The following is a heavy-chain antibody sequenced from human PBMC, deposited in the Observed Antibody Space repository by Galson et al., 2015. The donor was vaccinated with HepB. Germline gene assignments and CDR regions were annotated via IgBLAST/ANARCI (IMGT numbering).Heavy chain of an antibody. CDR1: GFNFSSYS. CDR2: ISDSSSTI. D-gene: IGHD2-2*02. J-gene: IGHJ5*02. V-gene: IGHV3-48*01. CDR3: ARGTDGVPGAIRENWFDP. Sequence: SLRLSCAASGFNFSSYSMNWVRQAPGKGLEWVSYISDSSSTIYQADSVKGRFTISRDNAKNSLYLQMNSLRAEDTAVYYCARGTDGVPGAIRENWFDPWGQGTLVTVSS.